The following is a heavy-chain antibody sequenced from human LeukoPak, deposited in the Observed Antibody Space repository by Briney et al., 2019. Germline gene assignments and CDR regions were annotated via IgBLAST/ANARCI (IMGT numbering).Heavy chain of an antibody. J-gene: IGHJ4*02. Sequence: GGSLRLSCAASGFTFSSYGMHWVRQAPGKGLEWVAVISYDGSNNYYADSVKGRFTISRDNSKNTLYLQMNSLRAEDTAVYYCAKSRGVVPAAPLGYWGQGTLVTVSS. V-gene: IGHV3-30*18. CDR2: ISYDGSNN. CDR3: AKSRGVVPAAPLGY. CDR1: GFTFSSYG. D-gene: IGHD2-2*01.